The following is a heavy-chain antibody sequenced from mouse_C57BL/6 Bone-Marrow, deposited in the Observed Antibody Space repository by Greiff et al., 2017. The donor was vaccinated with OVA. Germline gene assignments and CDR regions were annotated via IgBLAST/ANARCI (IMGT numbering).Heavy chain of an antibody. J-gene: IGHJ4*01. CDR3: ASSLYDYDAMDY. CDR1: GFTFTDYY. V-gene: IGHV7-3*01. D-gene: IGHD2-3*01. CDR2: IRNKANGYTT. Sequence: DVMLVESGGGLVQPGGSLSLSCAASGFTFTDYYMSWVRQPPGKALEWLGFIRNKANGYTTEYSASVKGRFTISRDNSQSILYLQMNALRAEDSATYYCASSLYDYDAMDYWGQGTSVTVSS.